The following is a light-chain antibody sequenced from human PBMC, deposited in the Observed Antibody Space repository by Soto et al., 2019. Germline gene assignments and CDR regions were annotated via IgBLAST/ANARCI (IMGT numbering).Light chain of an antibody. CDR3: QQAFSAEWT. CDR1: QDIAIY. CDR2: AAS. J-gene: IGKJ1*01. V-gene: IGKV1-39*01. Sequence: IQLTQSPSSLSASVGDRVTITCRASQDIAIYLAWYQQKPGEAPKLLIYAASTLYGGVPSRFSGTGSGTDFTLTISSLQPEDFATYFCQQAFSAEWTFGQGTKVDIK.